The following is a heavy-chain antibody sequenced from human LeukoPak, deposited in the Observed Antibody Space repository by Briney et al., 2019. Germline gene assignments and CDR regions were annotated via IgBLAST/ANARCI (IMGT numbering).Heavy chain of an antibody. CDR3: ARPCVTDDAFDI. V-gene: IGHV4-61*02. Sequence: PSETLSLTCTVSGGSITSGLYYWSWIRQPAGKGLEWIGRIYTSGSTNYNPSLKSRVTISLDSSKNQFSLKLSSVTAADTAVYYCARPCVTDDAFDIWGQGTMVTVSS. J-gene: IGHJ3*02. CDR1: GGSITSGLYY. CDR2: IYTSGST. D-gene: IGHD2-21*02.